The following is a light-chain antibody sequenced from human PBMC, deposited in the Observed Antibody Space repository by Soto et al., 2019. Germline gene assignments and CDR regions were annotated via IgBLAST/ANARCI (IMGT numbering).Light chain of an antibody. CDR2: GAS. J-gene: IGKJ2*01. CDR1: QSVSSN. V-gene: IGKV3-15*01. CDR3: QQYYTFPLYT. Sequence: EIVMTQSPATLSVSPGERATLSCRASQSVSSNLAWYQQKPGQAPRLLIYGASTRATGIPARFSGSGSGTEFTLTISSLQSEDFATYYCQQYYTFPLYTFGQGTKLEI.